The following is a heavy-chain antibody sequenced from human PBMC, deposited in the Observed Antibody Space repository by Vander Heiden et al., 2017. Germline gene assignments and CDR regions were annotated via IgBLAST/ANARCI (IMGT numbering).Heavy chain of an antibody. CDR1: GFTFSSSA. D-gene: IGHD6-19*01. CDR3: AKLISYSGWPFEY. CDR2: INFSTGNR. V-gene: IGHV3-23*01. J-gene: IGHJ4*02. Sequence: EVQLLESGGGLVQPGGSLKLSCAASGFTFSSSAMSWVRQAPGKGLEWVAVINFSTGNRYYADSVKGRFTVSRDNSKNTLYLQMNSLRAEDTAVYYCAKLISYSGWPFEYWGQGTLVTVSS.